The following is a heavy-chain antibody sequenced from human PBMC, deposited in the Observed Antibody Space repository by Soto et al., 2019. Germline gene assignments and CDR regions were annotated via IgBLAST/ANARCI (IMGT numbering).Heavy chain of an antibody. Sequence: EVQLVESGGGLVKPGGSLRLSCAASGFTFSNAWMNWVRQAPGKGLEWVGRIKSKTDGATTDYAAPVKGRFTISRDDSKNMLYLQMNSLKTEDTAVYYCTTDTPNCSGVGCYYFDYWSQGTLVTVSS. J-gene: IGHJ4*02. CDR3: TTDTPNCSGVGCYYFDY. V-gene: IGHV3-15*07. CDR1: GFTFSNAW. CDR2: IKSKTDGATT. D-gene: IGHD2-15*01.